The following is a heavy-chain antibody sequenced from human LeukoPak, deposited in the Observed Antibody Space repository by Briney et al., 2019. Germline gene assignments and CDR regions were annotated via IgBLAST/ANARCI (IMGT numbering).Heavy chain of an antibody. J-gene: IGHJ6*03. V-gene: IGHV1-2*02. CDR3: ARAYCSSTSCYYYYYYMDV. CDR2: INPNSGGT. Sequence: ASVKVPCKASGYTFTGYYMHWVRQAPGQGLEWMGWINPNSGGTNYAQKFQGRVTMTRDTSISTAYMELSRLRSDDTAVYYCARAYCSSTSCYYYYYYMDVWGKGTTVTVSS. D-gene: IGHD2-2*01. CDR1: GYTFTGYY.